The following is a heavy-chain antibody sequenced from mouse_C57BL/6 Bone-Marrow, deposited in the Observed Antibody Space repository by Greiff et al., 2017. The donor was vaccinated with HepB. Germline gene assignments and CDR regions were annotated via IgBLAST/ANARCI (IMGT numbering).Heavy chain of an antibody. J-gene: IGHJ1*03. CDR2: ISYDGSN. D-gene: IGHD2-4*01. V-gene: IGHV3-6*01. CDR1: GYSITSGYY. CDR3: ARGDYDCYWYFDV. Sequence: EVKLMESGPGLVKPSQSLSLTCSVTGYSITSGYYWNWIRQFPGNKLEWVGYISYDGSNNYNPSLKNRISITRDTSKNQFFLKLNSVTTEDTATYYCARGDYDCYWYFDVWGTGTTVTVSS.